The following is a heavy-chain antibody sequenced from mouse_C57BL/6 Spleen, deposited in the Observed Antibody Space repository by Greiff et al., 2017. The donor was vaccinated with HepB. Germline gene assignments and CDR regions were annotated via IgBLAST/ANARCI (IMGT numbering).Heavy chain of an antibody. V-gene: IGHV5-17*01. CDR2: ISSGSSTI. CDR3: ARPRRGYAMDY. J-gene: IGHJ4*01. Sequence: EVMLVESGGGLVKPGGSLKLSCAASGFTFSDYGMHWVRQAPEKGLEWVAYISSGSSTIYYADTVKGRFTISRDNAKNTLFLQVTSLRSEDTAMYYCARPRRGYAMDYWGQGTSVTVSS. CDR1: GFTFSDYG.